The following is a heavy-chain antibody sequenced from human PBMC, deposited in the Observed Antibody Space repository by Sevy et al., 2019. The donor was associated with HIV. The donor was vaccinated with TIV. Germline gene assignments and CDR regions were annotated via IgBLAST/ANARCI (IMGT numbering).Heavy chain of an antibody. V-gene: IGHV3-74*01. CDR1: GYTFSSYW. D-gene: IGHD6-13*01. CDR2: VNSDGYT. Sequence: GGSLRLSCEGSGYTFSSYWMHWVRQAPGKGLEWVSRVNSDGYTAYADPVKGRFTMSRDNAENTMSLQMNSLRADDTGLYYCVAANSWEDYWGQGTLVTVSS. J-gene: IGHJ4*02. CDR3: VAANSWEDY.